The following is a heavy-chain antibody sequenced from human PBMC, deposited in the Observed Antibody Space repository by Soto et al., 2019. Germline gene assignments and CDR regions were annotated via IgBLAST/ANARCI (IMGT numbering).Heavy chain of an antibody. CDR1: GGSISSSSYY. Sequence: SETLSLTCAVSGGSISSSSYYWGWIRQPPGKGLEWIGSIYYSGSTYYNPSLKSRVTISVDTSKNQFSLKLSSVTAADTAVYYCARDCSGGSCYYYYGMDVWGQGTTVTVSS. V-gene: IGHV4-39*02. J-gene: IGHJ6*02. D-gene: IGHD2-15*01. CDR2: IYYSGST. CDR3: ARDCSGGSCYYYYGMDV.